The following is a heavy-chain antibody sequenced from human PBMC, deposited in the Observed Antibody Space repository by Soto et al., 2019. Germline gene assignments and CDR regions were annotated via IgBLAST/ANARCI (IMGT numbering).Heavy chain of an antibody. CDR1: GYTFANYI. D-gene: IGHD2-2*01. CDR3: AREDCSTTTCYVFYGLDV. J-gene: IGHJ6*02. V-gene: IGHV1-3*01. CDR2: INAANGNT. Sequence: GASVKVSCKASGYTFANYIIHWVRQAPGQRLEWMGWINAANGNTRYSQKFQGRVTITRDTTATTAYMELSSLTSEDTAVYYCAREDCSTTTCYVFYGLDVWGRGTTVTVSS.